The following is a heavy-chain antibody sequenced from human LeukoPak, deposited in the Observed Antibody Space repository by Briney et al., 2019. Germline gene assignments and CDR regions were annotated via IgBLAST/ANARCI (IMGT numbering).Heavy chain of an antibody. D-gene: IGHD5-24*01. J-gene: IGHJ4*02. V-gene: IGHV3-23*01. CDR1: GFIFSRFA. CDR3: VKRSRDGYNSPLDN. Sequence: GGSLRLSCAASGFIFSRFAMNWVRQAPGKGPEWVSGSSGSGDETYYADSVQGRFTISRDNSENTIHLQMNSLRVEDTALYFCVKRSRDGYNSPLDNWGQGTLVTVPS. CDR2: SSGSGDET.